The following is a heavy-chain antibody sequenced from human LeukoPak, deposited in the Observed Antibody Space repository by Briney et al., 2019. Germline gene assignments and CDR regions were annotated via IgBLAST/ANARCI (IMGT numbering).Heavy chain of an antibody. D-gene: IGHD2-15*01. V-gene: IGHV3-48*01. CDR3: ARDQYSRMVAAPFDY. CDR1: GFTFSSYS. Sequence: GVSLRLSCAASGFTFSSYSMNWVRQGPGKGLEWVSYISSSSSTIYYADSVKGRFTISRDNAKNSLYLQMHSLRAEDTAVYYCARDQYSRMVAAPFDYWGQGTLVTVSS. J-gene: IGHJ4*02. CDR2: ISSSSSTI.